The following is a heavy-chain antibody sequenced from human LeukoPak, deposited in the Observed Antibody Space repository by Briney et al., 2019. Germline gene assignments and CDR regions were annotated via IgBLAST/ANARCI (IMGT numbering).Heavy chain of an antibody. D-gene: IGHD5-18*01. CDR3: ARDKRGYSYD. Sequence: GGSLRLSCAASGFTFSSYSMNWVRQAPGKGLEWVSSISSSSSYIYYAGSVKGRFTISRDNAKNSLYLQMNSLRAEDTAVYYCARDKRGYSYDWGQGTLVTVSS. CDR2: ISSSSSYI. CDR1: GFTFSSYS. V-gene: IGHV3-21*01. J-gene: IGHJ4*02.